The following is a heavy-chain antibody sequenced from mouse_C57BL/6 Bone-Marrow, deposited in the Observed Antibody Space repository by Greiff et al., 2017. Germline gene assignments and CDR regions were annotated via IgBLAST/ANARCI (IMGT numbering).Heavy chain of an antibody. Sequence: EVKLVESGGGLVQPKGSLKLSCAASGFSFNTYAMNWVRQAPGKGLEWVARIRSKSNNYATYYADSVKDRFTISRDDSESMLYLQMNNLKTEDTAMYYCVRQRDYGSSYWYFDVWGTGTTVTVSS. CDR3: VRQRDYGSSYWYFDV. J-gene: IGHJ1*03. CDR2: IRSKSNNYAT. V-gene: IGHV10-1*01. CDR1: GFSFNTYA. D-gene: IGHD1-1*01.